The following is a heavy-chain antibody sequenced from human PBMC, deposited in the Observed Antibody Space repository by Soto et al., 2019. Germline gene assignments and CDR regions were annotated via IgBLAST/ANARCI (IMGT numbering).Heavy chain of an antibody. J-gene: IGHJ4*02. Sequence: QVQLVQSGAEVKKPGASVKVSCKASGYTFTSYGISWVRQAPGQGPEWMGWISAYNGNTNYAQKLQGRVTMTTDTSTSTAYMELRSLRSDDTAVYYCARDGAFTYYGGNSHMRYWGQGTLVTVSS. CDR2: ISAYNGNT. D-gene: IGHD4-17*01. CDR3: ARDGAFTYYGGNSHMRY. CDR1: GYTFTSYG. V-gene: IGHV1-18*04.